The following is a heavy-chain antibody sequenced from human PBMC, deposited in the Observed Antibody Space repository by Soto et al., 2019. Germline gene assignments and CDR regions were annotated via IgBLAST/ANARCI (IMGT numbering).Heavy chain of an antibody. CDR1: GFTFSSYA. CDR3: ARDGHWNYISYYYGMDV. Sequence: QVQLVESGGGVVQPGRSLRLSCAASGFTFSSYAMHWVRQAPGKGLEWVAVISYDGSNKYYADSVKGRFTISRDNPKKTLYLQMNSLRAEDTAVYYCARDGHWNYISYYYGMDVWGQGNTVTVSS. D-gene: IGHD1-7*01. V-gene: IGHV3-30-3*01. J-gene: IGHJ6*02. CDR2: ISYDGSNK.